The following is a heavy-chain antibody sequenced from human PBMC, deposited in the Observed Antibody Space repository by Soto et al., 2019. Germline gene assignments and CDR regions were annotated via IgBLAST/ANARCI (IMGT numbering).Heavy chain of an antibody. D-gene: IGHD3-22*01. CDR3: ARVAYYYDSSGYYVGSFDY. V-gene: IGHV4-30-4*01. Sequence: PXATLSLTCTVSGGSISSGDYYWSWIREPPGKGLEWIGYIYYSGSTYYNPSLKSRVTISVDTSKNQFSLKLSSVTAADTAVYYCARVAYYYDSSGYYVGSFDYWGQGTLVTVSS. CDR2: IYYSGST. CDR1: GGSISSGDYY. J-gene: IGHJ4*02.